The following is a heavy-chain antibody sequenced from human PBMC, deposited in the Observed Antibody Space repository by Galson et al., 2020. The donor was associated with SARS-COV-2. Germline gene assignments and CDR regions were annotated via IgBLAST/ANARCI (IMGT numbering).Heavy chain of an antibody. V-gene: IGHV3-30*02. Sequence: GESLKISCAASGFTFSNYAMHWVRQAPGRGLEWVALIRYDENNKFYADSVKGRFTISRDNSNNTVYLQMNSLRAEDTAIYFCAKDSGTSGWQKWFDPWGQGTLVTVSS. CDR3: AKDSGTSGWQKWFDP. CDR2: IRYDENNK. J-gene: IGHJ5*02. CDR1: GFTFSNYA. D-gene: IGHD6-19*01.